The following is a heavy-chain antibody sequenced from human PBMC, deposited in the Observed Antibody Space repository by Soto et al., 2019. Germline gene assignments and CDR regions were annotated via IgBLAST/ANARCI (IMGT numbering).Heavy chain of an antibody. CDR1: GYTFTSYY. CDR2: INPSGGST. J-gene: IGHJ6*02. Sequence: ASVKVSCKASGYTFTSYYMHWVRQAPGQGLEWMGIINPSGGSTSYAQKFQGRVTMTRDTSTSTVYMELSSLRSEDTAVYYCARGGAPTIDPDYYYYYAPHVWGQGTTVTVSS. CDR3: ARGGAPTIDPDYYYYYAPHV. D-gene: IGHD1-26*01. V-gene: IGHV1-46*01.